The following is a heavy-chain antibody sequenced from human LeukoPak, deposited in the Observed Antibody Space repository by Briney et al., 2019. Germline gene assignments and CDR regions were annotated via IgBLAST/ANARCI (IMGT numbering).Heavy chain of an antibody. CDR1: GYSFTSYW. CDR3: ARPLGDSSGTDAFDI. J-gene: IGHJ3*02. V-gene: IGHV5-51*01. D-gene: IGHD3-22*01. Sequence: GESLKISCKGSGYSFTSYWIGWVRQMPGKGLEWMGIIYPGDSDTGYSPSFQGQVTISADKSISTAYLQWSSLKASDTAMYYCARPLGDSSGTDAFDIWGQGTMVTVPS. CDR2: IYPGDSDT.